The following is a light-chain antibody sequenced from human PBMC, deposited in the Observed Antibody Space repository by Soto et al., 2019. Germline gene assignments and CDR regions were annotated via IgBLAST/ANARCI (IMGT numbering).Light chain of an antibody. CDR2: NAS. Sequence: DIQLTQSPSPLSASVGDRVAITCRASQNLGSWLTWYQQRPGSAPKLLILNASTLQSGVPSRFSGSGDGTEFTLTISSLQPDDSATYYCQQYRTYTFCQGTRLEIK. J-gene: IGKJ5*01. V-gene: IGKV1-5*01. CDR3: QQYRTYT. CDR1: QNLGSW.